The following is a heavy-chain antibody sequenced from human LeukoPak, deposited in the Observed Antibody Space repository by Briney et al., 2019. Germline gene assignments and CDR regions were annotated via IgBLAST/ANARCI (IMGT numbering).Heavy chain of an antibody. CDR2: IKQDGSQ. V-gene: IGHV3-7*01. CDR3: ARGPDYGDRLDYFDY. Sequence: PGRSLRLSCGPSGFTFSRLWRGWVRQAPGQGLGWVARIKQDGSQYYVDSVKGRFIISRDNAKNSLSLQMNSLRVEDTAVYYCARGPDYGDRLDYFDYWGQGTLVTVCS. D-gene: IGHD4-17*01. J-gene: IGHJ4*02. CDR1: GFTFSRLW.